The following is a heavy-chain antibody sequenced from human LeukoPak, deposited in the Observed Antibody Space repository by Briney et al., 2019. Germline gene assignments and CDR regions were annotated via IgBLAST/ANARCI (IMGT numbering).Heavy chain of an antibody. CDR1: GVTFSRLV. V-gene: IGHV1-69*13. CDR2: IIPYFGTS. J-gene: IGHJ4*02. D-gene: IGHD3-10*01. CDR3: TRDGGDYGASGSYPDY. Sequence: ASVKVSCKASGVTFSRLVVSWVRQAPGQGLEWMGQIIPYFGTSNYAQNFQGRVTLTADEATNTAYMELNRLRSDDTAVYYCTRDGGDYGASGSYPDYWGQGTLVTVPS.